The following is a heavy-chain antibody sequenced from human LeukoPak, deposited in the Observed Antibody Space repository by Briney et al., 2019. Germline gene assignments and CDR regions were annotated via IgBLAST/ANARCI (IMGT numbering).Heavy chain of an antibody. D-gene: IGHD3-10*01. V-gene: IGHV3-21*01. J-gene: IGHJ4*02. CDR2: ISSSSSYI. CDR1: GFTFSSYS. Sequence: GGSLRLSCAASGFTFSSYSMNWVRQAPGKGLEWVSSISSSSSYIYYADSVKGRFTISRDNAKNSLYLQMNSLRAEDTAVYYCAREDSYYYGSGSHPFDYWGQGTLVTVSS. CDR3: AREDSYYYGSGSHPFDY.